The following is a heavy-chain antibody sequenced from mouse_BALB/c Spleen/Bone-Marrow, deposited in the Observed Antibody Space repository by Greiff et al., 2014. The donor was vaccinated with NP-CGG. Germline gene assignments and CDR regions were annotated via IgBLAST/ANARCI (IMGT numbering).Heavy chain of an antibody. Sequence: EVKLMESGGDLAKPGGSLKLSCAASGFTFSSYGMSWVRQTPDKRLEWVATISSGGSYTYYPDSVKGRFTISRDNAKNTLYLQMSSLKSEDTAMYYCARQTYYDYDGYFDYWGQGTTLTVSS. CDR2: ISSGGSYT. CDR3: ARQTYYDYDGYFDY. CDR1: GFTFSSYG. D-gene: IGHD2-4*01. J-gene: IGHJ2*01. V-gene: IGHV5-6*01.